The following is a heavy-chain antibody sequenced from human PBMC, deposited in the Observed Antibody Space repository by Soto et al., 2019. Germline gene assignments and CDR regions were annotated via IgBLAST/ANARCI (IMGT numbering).Heavy chain of an antibody. CDR3: ARDSDYSNRYYGMDV. V-gene: IGHV4-31*03. CDR2: IYYSGST. Sequence: SETLSLTCTVSGGSISSGGYYRSWIRQHPGKGLEWIGYIYYSGSTYYNPSLKSRVTISVDTSKNQFSLKLSSVTAADTAVYYCARDSDYSNRYYGMDVWGQGTTVTVSS. CDR1: GGSISSGGYY. D-gene: IGHD4-4*01. J-gene: IGHJ6*02.